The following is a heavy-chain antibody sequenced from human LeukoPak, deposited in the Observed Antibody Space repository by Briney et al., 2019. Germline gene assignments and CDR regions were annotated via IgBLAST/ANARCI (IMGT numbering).Heavy chain of an antibody. CDR3: ARGFLGIAARKSWFDP. CDR2: ISTSSSYI. J-gene: IGHJ5*02. D-gene: IGHD6-6*01. CDR1: GFIFSSYS. Sequence: PGGSLRLSCAASGFIFSSYSMNWVRQAPGKGLEWVSSISTSSSYIYYADSLKGRFTISRDNARNSLYLQMNSLRAEDTAVYYCARGFLGIAARKSWFDPWGQGTLVTVSS. V-gene: IGHV3-21*01.